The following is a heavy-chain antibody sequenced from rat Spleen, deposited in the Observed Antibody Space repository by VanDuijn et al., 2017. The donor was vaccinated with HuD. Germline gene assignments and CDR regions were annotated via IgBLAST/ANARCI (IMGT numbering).Heavy chain of an antibody. J-gene: IGHJ2*01. CDR3: TRENWVFDY. CDR2: INYDGRST. CDR1: GFSFSDYY. D-gene: IGHD5-1*01. V-gene: IGHV5-20*01. Sequence: EVQLVESGGGLVQPGGSLKLSCAAAGFSFSDYYMAWVRQAPTKGLEWVATINYDGRSTFYRDSVRDRFTISRDNARSTLYLQMNSLRSEDTATYYCTRENWVFDYWGQGVMVTVSS.